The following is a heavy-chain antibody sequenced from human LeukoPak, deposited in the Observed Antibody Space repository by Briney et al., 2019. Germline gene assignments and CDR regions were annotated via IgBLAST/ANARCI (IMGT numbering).Heavy chain of an antibody. D-gene: IGHD4-11*01. CDR3: ARQRDSNWFDP. CDR1: GYTFSNYY. CDR2: INPSAGST. V-gene: IGHV1-46*01. J-gene: IGHJ5*02. Sequence: ASVKVSCKASGYTFSNYYIHWVRQAPGQGLEWMGIINPSAGSTTYAQNFQGRVTMTRDTSTNTVYMELSSLRSEDTAVYFCARQRDSNWFDPWGQGSLVTVSS.